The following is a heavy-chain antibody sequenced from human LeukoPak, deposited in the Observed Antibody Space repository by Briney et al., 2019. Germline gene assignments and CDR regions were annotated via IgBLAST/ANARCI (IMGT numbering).Heavy chain of an antibody. V-gene: IGHV1-2*02. Sequence: GASVKVSCKASGYTFTGYHMHWVRQAPGQGLEWMGWINPNSGDTNYAQKFQGRVTMTRDTSIGTAYMELSSLRSDDTAVYFCARGRGSYGSSGYYYPPNFDYWGQGTLVTVSS. CDR2: INPNSGDT. CDR1: GYTFTGYH. CDR3: ARGRGSYGSSGYYYPPNFDY. J-gene: IGHJ4*02. D-gene: IGHD3-22*01.